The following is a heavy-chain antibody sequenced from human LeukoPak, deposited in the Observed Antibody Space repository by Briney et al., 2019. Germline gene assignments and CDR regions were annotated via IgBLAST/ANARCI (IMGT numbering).Heavy chain of an antibody. CDR2: VYRSGDT. J-gene: IGHJ6*02. V-gene: IGHV4-4*07. D-gene: IGHD2-15*01. Sequence: SETLSLTCSVSAGSISTYYWSWIRQPAGKGLEWIGRVYRSGDTNYNPSLKSRVTMSVDTSKNQISLRLRSVAAADTAVYYCARDDIEYSVHNGMDVWGQGTTVTVSS. CDR3: ARDDIEYSVHNGMDV. CDR1: AGSISTYY.